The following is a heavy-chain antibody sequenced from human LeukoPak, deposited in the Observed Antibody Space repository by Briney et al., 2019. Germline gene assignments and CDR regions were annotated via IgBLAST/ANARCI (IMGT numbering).Heavy chain of an antibody. CDR1: GFTFSSYS. Sequence: GGSLRLSCAASGFTFSSYSMNWVRQAPGKGLEWVSSISSSSSYIYYADSVKRRFTISRDNAKNSLYLQMNSLRAEDTAVYYCARGSDYGDYDFDYWGEGTLVTVFS. J-gene: IGHJ4*02. CDR2: ISSSSSYI. V-gene: IGHV3-21*01. CDR3: ARGSDYGDYDFDY. D-gene: IGHD4-17*01.